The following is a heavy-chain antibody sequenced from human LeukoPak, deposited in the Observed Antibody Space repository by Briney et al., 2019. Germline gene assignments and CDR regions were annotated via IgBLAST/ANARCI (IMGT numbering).Heavy chain of an antibody. J-gene: IGHJ4*02. CDR3: AGGRYHILTGYFDY. CDR1: GGSFSGYY. CDR2: INHSGST. Sequence: SETLSLTCAVHGGSFSGYYWSWIRQPPGKGLEWIGEINHSGSTNYNPSLKSRVTISVDTSKNQFSLKLSSVTAADTAVYYCAGGRYHILTGYFDYWGQGNLVPVFS. V-gene: IGHV4-34*01. D-gene: IGHD3-9*01.